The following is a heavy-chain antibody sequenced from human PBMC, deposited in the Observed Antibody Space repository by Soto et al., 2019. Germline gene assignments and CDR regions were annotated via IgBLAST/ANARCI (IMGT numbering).Heavy chain of an antibody. V-gene: IGHV4-4*02. Sequence: QMQLQESGPGLVKPSETLSLICTVSSGSITSEQRWSWVRQPPGKGLEWIGEIHHSGSTNENPSLRSRVTMSVEKSKNQFSLKLNSVTAADTAVYFCARSFGWYAIDHWGQGTLVIVSS. D-gene: IGHD6-19*01. J-gene: IGHJ4*02. CDR3: ARSFGWYAIDH. CDR2: IHHSGST. CDR1: SGSITSEQR.